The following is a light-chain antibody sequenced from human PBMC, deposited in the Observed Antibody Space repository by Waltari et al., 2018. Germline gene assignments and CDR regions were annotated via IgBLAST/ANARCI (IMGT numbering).Light chain of an antibody. CDR1: SSNIGDGYD. CDR3: QSYDSSLSVWV. CDR2: GNN. V-gene: IGLV1-40*01. Sequence: QSVLTQPPSVSGAPGQRVTIPCPGSSSNIGDGYDVHWYQQLPGTAPKLLIHGNNNRPSEVPDRFSASKSGTSASLAITGLQAEDEADYYCQSYDSSLSVWVFGGGTKLTVL. J-gene: IGLJ3*02.